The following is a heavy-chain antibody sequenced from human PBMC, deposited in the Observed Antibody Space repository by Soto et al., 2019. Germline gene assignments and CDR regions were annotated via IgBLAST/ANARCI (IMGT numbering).Heavy chain of an antibody. CDR2: IHYSGRT. D-gene: IGHD1-26*01. CDR1: NGSISGFY. J-gene: IGHJ4*02. CDR3: VRVGVGIGNHFDS. Sequence: QVQLQESGPGLVKPSETLSLTCSVSNGSISGFYWTWIRQPPGKILEWIGYIHYSGRTDYNPSLTSRATMSVDTSKNQFSLNLKSITAADTAVYCCVRVGVGIGNHFDSWGRGTLVTVSS. V-gene: IGHV4-59*12.